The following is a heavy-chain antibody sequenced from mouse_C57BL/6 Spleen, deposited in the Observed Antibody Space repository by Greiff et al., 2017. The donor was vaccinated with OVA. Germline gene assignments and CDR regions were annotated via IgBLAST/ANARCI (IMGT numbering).Heavy chain of an antibody. CDR3: TRFDHGSKAMDY. CDR1: GYTFTDYE. D-gene: IGHD1-1*01. CDR2: IDPETGGT. J-gene: IGHJ4*01. V-gene: IGHV1-15*01. Sequence: QVQLQQSGAELVRPGASVTLSCKASGYTFTDYEMHWVKQTPVHGLEWIGAIDPETGGTAYNQKFKGKAILTADKSSSTAYMELRSLTSEDSAVYYCTRFDHGSKAMDYWGQGTSVTVSS.